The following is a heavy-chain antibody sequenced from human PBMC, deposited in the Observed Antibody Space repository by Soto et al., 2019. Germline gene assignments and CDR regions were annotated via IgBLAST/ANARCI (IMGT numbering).Heavy chain of an antibody. D-gene: IGHD5-12*01. CDR1: GFTFSSYW. Sequence: GGSLRLSCAASGFTFSSYWMHWVRQAPGKGLVWVSRINSDGSSTSYADSVKGRFTISRDNAKNTLYLQMNSLRAEDTAVYYCARAASRDGYNSDGMDVWGQGTTVTVSS. J-gene: IGHJ6*02. CDR3: ARAASRDGYNSDGMDV. CDR2: INSDGSST. V-gene: IGHV3-74*01.